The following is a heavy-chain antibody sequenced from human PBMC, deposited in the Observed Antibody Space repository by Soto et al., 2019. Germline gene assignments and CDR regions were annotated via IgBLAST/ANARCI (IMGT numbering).Heavy chain of an antibody. CDR2: IWYDGSKK. V-gene: IGHV3-33*01. J-gene: IGHJ4*02. CDR1: GFTFNNFG. D-gene: IGHD2-2*01. CDR3: ARDYCSTSSCYDN. Sequence: GGSLRLSCKTSGFTFNNFGMHWVRQAPGKGLEWVAAIWYDGSKKYYGDSVKGRVSISRDPSKKTVHLQMSSLRAEDTALYYCARDYCSTSSCYDNWGQGTLVTVSS.